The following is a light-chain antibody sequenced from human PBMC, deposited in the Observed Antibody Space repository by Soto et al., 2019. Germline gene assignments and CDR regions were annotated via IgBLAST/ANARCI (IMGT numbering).Light chain of an antibody. CDR2: EGS. CDR3: CSYAGSRWV. CDR1: SSDVGSYNL. Sequence: QSVLTQPASVSGSPGQSITISCTGTSSDVGSYNLVSWYQQHPGKAPKLMIYEGSKWPSGVSNRFSGSTSGNTASLTISGLQAEEEADYYCCSYAGSRWVFGGGTKLTVL. V-gene: IGLV2-23*01. J-gene: IGLJ3*02.